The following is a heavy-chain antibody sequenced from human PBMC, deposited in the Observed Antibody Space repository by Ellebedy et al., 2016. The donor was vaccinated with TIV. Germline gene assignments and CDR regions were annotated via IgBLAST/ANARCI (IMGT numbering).Heavy chain of an antibody. CDR1: GGSISSSSYY. CDR3: ARDTGDGSGSFSPRGGMDV. CDR2: IYYSGST. V-gene: IGHV4-39*07. Sequence: SETLSLTXTVSGGSISSSSYYWGWIRQPPGKGLEWIGSIYYSGSTYYNPSLKSRVTISVDTSKNQFSLKLSSVTAADTAVYYCARDTGDGSGSFSPRGGMDVWGQGTTVTVSS. D-gene: IGHD3-10*01. J-gene: IGHJ6*02.